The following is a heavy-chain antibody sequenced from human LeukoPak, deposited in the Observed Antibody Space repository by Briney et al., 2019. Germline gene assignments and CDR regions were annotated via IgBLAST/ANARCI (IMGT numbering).Heavy chain of an antibody. D-gene: IGHD5-24*01. CDR2: IYYSGST. V-gene: IGHV4-59*11. Sequence: SETLSLTCSVSGGSISSHYWSWIRQPPGKGLEWIGYIYYSGSTKHNPSLKSRVTISVDTSKNQFSLKLSSVTAADTAVYYCAREMATESDAFDIWGQGTMVTVSS. CDR3: AREMATESDAFDI. J-gene: IGHJ3*02. CDR1: GGSISSHY.